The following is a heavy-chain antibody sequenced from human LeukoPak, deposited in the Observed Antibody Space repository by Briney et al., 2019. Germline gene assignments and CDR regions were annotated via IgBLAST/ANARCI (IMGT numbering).Heavy chain of an antibody. D-gene: IGHD3-22*01. CDR2: IYYSGST. CDR3: ARDLVSSGRYFDY. V-gene: IGHV4-31*03. J-gene: IGHJ4*02. CDR1: GGSISSGGYY. Sequence: SQTLSLTCTVSGGSISSGGYYWSWIRQHPGKGLEWIGYIYYSGSTYYNPSLKSRVTISVDTSKNQFSLKLSSVTAADTAVYYCARDLVSSGRYFDYRGQGTLVTVSS.